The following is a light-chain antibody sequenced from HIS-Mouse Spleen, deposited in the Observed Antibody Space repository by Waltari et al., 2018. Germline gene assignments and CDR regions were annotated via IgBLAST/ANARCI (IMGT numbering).Light chain of an antibody. J-gene: IGLJ1*01. CDR2: GDS. CDR1: NIGSKS. Sequence: SYVLTQPPSVSVAPGQTARITCGGNNIGSKSVHWYQQKPGQAPVLVVYGDSDRPSGVPERFSGSNSRKTATLTIRRVEAGDEADYYCQVWDSSSDRVFGTGTKVTVL. CDR3: QVWDSSSDRV. V-gene: IGLV3-21*02.